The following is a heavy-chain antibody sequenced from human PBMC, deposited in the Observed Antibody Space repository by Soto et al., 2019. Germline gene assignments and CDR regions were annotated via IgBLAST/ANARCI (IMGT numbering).Heavy chain of an antibody. CDR3: ARDQGTGTTFFDYYYYMDV. CDR1: GYTFTSYA. CDR2: INAGNGNT. J-gene: IGHJ6*03. D-gene: IGHD1-7*01. V-gene: IGHV1-3*01. Sequence: ASVKVSCKASGYTFTSYAMHWVRQAPGQRLEWMGWINAGNGNTKYSQKFQGRVTITRDTSASTAYMELSSLRSEDTAVYYCARDQGTGTTFFDYYYYMDVWGKGTTVTVSS.